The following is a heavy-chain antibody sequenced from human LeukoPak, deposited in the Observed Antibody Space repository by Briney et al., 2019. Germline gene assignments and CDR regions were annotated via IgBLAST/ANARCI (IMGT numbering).Heavy chain of an antibody. CDR3: ARGARGSGWRVFDV. J-gene: IGHJ3*01. V-gene: IGHV3-30*04. CDR2: ISYDGSNK. Sequence: GGSLRLSCAASEFTFSSYAMHWVRQAPGKGLEWVTLISYDGSNKDYADSVKGRFTISRDNSKNTLYLQMNSLRVEDTAIYYCARGARGSGWRVFDVWGQGTMVTVSS. D-gene: IGHD6-19*01. CDR1: EFTFSSYA.